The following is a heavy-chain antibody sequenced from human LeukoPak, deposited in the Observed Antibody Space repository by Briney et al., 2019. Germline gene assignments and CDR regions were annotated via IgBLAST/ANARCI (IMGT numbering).Heavy chain of an antibody. Sequence: GGSLRLSCTASGFTFGDYAMSWFRQAPGKGLEWVGFIRSKAYGGTTEYAASVKGRFTISRDDSKSIAYLQMNSLKTEDTAVYYCTRDRYYGSGSYFSFYYYGMDVWGQGTTVTVSS. D-gene: IGHD3-10*01. CDR3: TRDRYYGSGSYFSFYYYGMDV. V-gene: IGHV3-49*03. CDR1: GFTFGDYA. CDR2: IRSKAYGGTT. J-gene: IGHJ6*02.